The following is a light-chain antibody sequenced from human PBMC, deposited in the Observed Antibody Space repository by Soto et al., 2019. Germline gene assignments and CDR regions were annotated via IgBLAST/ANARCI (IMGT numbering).Light chain of an antibody. J-gene: IGKJ3*01. V-gene: IGKV3-20*01. CDR2: GAS. CDR3: QQYGSSPFT. Sequence: EIVLTQSPGTLSLSPGERATLSCRASESVSTNYLGWYQQKPGQAPRLLIFGASSRATGIPGRFSGSGSGTDFTLTISRLEPEDFAVYYCQQYGSSPFTFGPGTKVDIK. CDR1: ESVSTNY.